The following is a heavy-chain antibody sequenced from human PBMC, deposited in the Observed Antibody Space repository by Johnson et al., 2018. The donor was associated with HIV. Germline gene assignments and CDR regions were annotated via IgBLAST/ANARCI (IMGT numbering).Heavy chain of an antibody. CDR3: ARDSPRIVGVPDAFDI. CDR2: ISYDGSNK. D-gene: IGHD1-26*01. Sequence: QMQLVESGGGVVQPGRSLRLSCAASGFTFSAYGIHWVRQAPGKGLEWVAVISYDGSNKYYADSVKGRFTISRDNSKNTLYLQMNSLRAEDTAVYYCARDSPRIVGVPDAFDIWGQGTMVTVSS. CDR1: GFTFSAYG. J-gene: IGHJ3*02. V-gene: IGHV3-30*03.